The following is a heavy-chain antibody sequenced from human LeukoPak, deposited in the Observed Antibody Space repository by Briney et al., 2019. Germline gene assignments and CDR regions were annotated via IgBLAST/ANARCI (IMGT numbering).Heavy chain of an antibody. D-gene: IGHD2-2*02. CDR1: GFTFSSYS. CDR3: ARDVVPAAIPAYFDY. V-gene: IGHV3-48*01. J-gene: IGHJ4*02. CDR2: ISSSSSTI. Sequence: GGSLRLSCAASGFTFSSYSMNWVRQAPGKGLEWVSYISSSSSTIYYADSVKGRFTISRGNAKNSLYLQMNSLRAEDTAVYYCARDVVPAAIPAYFDYWGQGTLVTVSS.